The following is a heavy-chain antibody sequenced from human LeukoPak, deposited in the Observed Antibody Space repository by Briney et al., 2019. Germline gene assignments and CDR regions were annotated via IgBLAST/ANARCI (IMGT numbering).Heavy chain of an antibody. CDR2: IYHSGST. J-gene: IGHJ5*02. V-gene: IGHV4-30-2*01. Sequence: KTSETLSLTCTVSGGSISSGGYYWSWIRQPPGKGLEWIGYIYHSGSTYYNPSLKSRVTISVDRSKNQFSLKLSSVAAAGTAVYYCAREWVSDVVVPAAIRDWFDPWGQGTLVTVSS. CDR1: GGSISSGGYY. D-gene: IGHD2-2*02. CDR3: AREWVSDVVVPAAIRDWFDP.